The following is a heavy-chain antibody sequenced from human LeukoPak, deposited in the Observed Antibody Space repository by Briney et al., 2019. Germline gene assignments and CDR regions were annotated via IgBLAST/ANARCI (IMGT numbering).Heavy chain of an antibody. Sequence: GGSLRLSCAASGFTFSSYAMSWVRQAPGKGLEWVSAISGSGGSTYYADSVKGRFTISRDNSKNTLYLQMNSLRAEDTAVYYCAKDDCSSISCYHNWFDPWGQGTLVTVSS. CDR2: ISGSGGST. CDR3: AKDDCSSISCYHNWFDP. J-gene: IGHJ5*02. V-gene: IGHV3-23*01. CDR1: GFTFSSYA. D-gene: IGHD2-2*01.